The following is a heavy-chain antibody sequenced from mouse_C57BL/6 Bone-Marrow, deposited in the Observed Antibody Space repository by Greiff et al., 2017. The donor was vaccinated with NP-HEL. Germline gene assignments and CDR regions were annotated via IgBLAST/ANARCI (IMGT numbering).Heavy chain of an antibody. V-gene: IGHV5-2*01. J-gene: IGHJ2*01. Sequence: EVKLVESGGGLVQPGESLKLSCESNEYEFPSHDMSWVRKTPEKRLELVAAINSDGGSTYYPDTMERRFIISRDNTKKTLYLQMSSLRSEDTALYYCAIYYDYDTDYFDYWGQGTTLTVSS. CDR2: INSDGGST. CDR3: AIYYDYDTDYFDY. D-gene: IGHD2-4*01. CDR1: EYEFPSHD.